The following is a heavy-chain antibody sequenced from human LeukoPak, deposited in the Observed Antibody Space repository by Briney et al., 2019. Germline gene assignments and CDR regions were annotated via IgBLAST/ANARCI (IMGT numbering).Heavy chain of an antibody. CDR3: AKDFEAYSSSWYGNY. CDR2: ISDSGGNT. CDR1: GFTCSNYA. D-gene: IGHD6-13*01. Sequence: PGGSLRLSCAASGFTCSNYAKIWVRQGPGEGLEWVSGISDSGGNTNYADSVKGRFTISRDNSKNTLYLQMNSLRAEDTAVYYCAKDFEAYSSSWYGNYWGQGTLVTVSS. J-gene: IGHJ4*02. V-gene: IGHV3-23*01.